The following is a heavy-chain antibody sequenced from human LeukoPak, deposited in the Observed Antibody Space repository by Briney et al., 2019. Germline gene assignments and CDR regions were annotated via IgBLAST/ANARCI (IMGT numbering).Heavy chain of an antibody. CDR3: ARIKRFPRQVWFDP. CDR1: GYTFTSCD. D-gene: IGHD2-21*01. CDR2: MNSNSGNT. Sequence: ASVKVSCKASGYTFTSCDINWVRQATGQGLEWMGWMNSNSGNTGYAQKFQGRVTMTRNTSISTAYMELSSLRSEDTAVYYCARIKRFPRQVWFDPWGQGTLVTVSS. V-gene: IGHV1-8*01. J-gene: IGHJ5*02.